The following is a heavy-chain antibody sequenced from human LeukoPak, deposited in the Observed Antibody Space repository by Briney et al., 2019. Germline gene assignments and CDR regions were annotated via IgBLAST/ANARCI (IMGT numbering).Heavy chain of an antibody. Sequence: GGSLRLSCAASGFTVSSNYMSWVRQAPGKGLEWVSVIYSGGSTYYADSVKGRFTISRDNAKNSLYLQMNSLRAEDTALYYCAGVFRRFVGGGGAFDYWGQGTLVTVSS. CDR1: GFTVSSNY. J-gene: IGHJ4*02. CDR2: IYSGGST. CDR3: AGVFRRFVGGGGAFDY. D-gene: IGHD3-16*01. V-gene: IGHV3-53*01.